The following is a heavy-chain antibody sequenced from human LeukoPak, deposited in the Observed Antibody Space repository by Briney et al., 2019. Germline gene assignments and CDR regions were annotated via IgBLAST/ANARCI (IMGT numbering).Heavy chain of an antibody. CDR1: GYTLTELS. Sequence: ASVKVSCKVSGYTLTELSMHWVRQAPGKGLEWMGGFDPENGETIYAQKFQGRVTMTRDMSTSTVYMELSSLRSEDTAVYYCARGADGYHIWYFDYWGQGTLVTVSS. CDR2: FDPENGET. D-gene: IGHD5-24*01. V-gene: IGHV1-24*01. CDR3: ARGADGYHIWYFDY. J-gene: IGHJ4*02.